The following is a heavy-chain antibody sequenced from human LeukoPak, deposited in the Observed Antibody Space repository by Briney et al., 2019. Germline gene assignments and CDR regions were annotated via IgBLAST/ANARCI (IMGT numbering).Heavy chain of an antibody. CDR1: GFTFKSFG. Sequence: GGSLRLSCAASGFTFKSFGVNWVRQAPGKGLEWVSAFSGSGGSTYYADSVKGRFTISRDNSKNTLYLQMNSLRAEDTAVYYCAKGQHYYDSSGYYLFDYWGQGTLVTVSS. V-gene: IGHV3-23*01. J-gene: IGHJ4*02. D-gene: IGHD3-22*01. CDR3: AKGQHYYDSSGYYLFDY. CDR2: FSGSGGST.